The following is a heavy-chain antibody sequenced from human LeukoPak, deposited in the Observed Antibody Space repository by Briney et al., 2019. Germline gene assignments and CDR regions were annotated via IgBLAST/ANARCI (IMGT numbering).Heavy chain of an antibody. CDR3: ARAVDFWSGYPQPNWFDP. V-gene: IGHV3-23*01. Sequence: GGSLRVSCAASGFTFSNSAMGWVRQDPGKGLGWVSAISTSDGSTYYADAVKGRFTISRDNSKNTLYLQMNSLRAEDTAVYYCARAVDFWSGYPQPNWFDPWGQGTLVTVSS. D-gene: IGHD3-3*01. J-gene: IGHJ5*02. CDR2: ISTSDGST. CDR1: GFTFSNSA.